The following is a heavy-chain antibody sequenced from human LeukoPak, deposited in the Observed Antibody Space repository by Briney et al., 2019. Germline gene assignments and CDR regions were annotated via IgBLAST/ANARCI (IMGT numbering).Heavy chain of an antibody. CDR2: ISYDGSNK. V-gene: IGHV3-30*01. D-gene: IGHD3-22*01. CDR1: GFTFSSYA. CDR3: ARASTSAGITMIVMVITGGYFDY. Sequence: GRSLRLSCAASGFTFSSYAMHWVRQAPGKGLEWVAVISYDGSNKYYADSVKGRFTISRDNSKNTLYLQMNSLRAEDTAVYYCARASTSAGITMIVMVITGGYFDYWGQGTLVTVSS. J-gene: IGHJ4*02.